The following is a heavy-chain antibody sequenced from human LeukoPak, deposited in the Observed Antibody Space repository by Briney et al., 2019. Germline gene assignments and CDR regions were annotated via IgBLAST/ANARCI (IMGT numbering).Heavy chain of an antibody. V-gene: IGHV3-23*01. CDR1: GFTFSSYA. J-gene: IGHJ4*02. CDR2: ISGSGGST. D-gene: IGHD3-22*01. Sequence: GGSLRLSCVASGFTFSSYAMSWVRQAPGKGLEWVSAISGSGGSTYYADSVKGRFTISRDNSKNALYLQVNSLRAEDTAVYYCAKDLKYYYDSSGYWDYWGQGTLVTVSS. CDR3: AKDLKYYYDSSGYWDY.